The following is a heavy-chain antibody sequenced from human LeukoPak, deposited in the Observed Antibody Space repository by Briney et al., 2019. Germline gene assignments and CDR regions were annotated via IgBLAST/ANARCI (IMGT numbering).Heavy chain of an antibody. CDR3: ATKYYYDSSGYPEEDY. CDR1: GGSFSGYY. V-gene: IGHV4-34*01. CDR2: INHSGST. Sequence: TSETLSLTYAVYGGSFSGYYWSWIRQPPGKGLEWIGEINHSGSTNYNPSLKSRVTISVDTSKNQFSLKLSSVTAADTAVYYCATKYYYDSSGYPEEDYWGQGTLVTVSS. J-gene: IGHJ4*02. D-gene: IGHD3-22*01.